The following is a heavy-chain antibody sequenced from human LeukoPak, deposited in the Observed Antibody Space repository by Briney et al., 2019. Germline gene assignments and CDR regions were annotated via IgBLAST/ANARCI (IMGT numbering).Heavy chain of an antibody. D-gene: IGHD6-19*01. Sequence: GGSLRLSCAASGFTFSSYAMSWVRQAPGKGLEWVSAISGSGGSTYYADSVKGRFTISRDNSKNTLYLQMNSLRAEDTAVYYCAKGVAYSSGWLVYYYYMDVWGKGTTVTVSS. CDR2: ISGSGGST. V-gene: IGHV3-23*01. CDR3: AKGVAYSSGWLVYYYYMDV. CDR1: GFTFSSYA. J-gene: IGHJ6*03.